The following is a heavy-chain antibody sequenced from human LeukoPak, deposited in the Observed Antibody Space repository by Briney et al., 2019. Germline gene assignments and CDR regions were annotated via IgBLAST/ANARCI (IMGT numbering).Heavy chain of an antibody. CDR2: IYTSGST. J-gene: IGHJ4*02. CDR3: ARGVGNYYDSSGYFLLDY. Sequence: SETLSLTCTVSGGYISSYYWSWIRQPAGKGLEWIGRIYTSGSTNYNPSLKSRVTMSVDTSKNQFSLKLSSVTAADTAVYYCARGVGNYYDSSGYFLLDYWGQGTLVTVSS. CDR1: GGYISSYY. V-gene: IGHV4-4*07. D-gene: IGHD3-22*01.